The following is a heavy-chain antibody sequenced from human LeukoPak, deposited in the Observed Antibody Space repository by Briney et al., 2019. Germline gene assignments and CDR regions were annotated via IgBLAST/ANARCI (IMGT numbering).Heavy chain of an antibody. V-gene: IGHV4-39*01. J-gene: IGHJ4*02. Sequence: SQTLSLTCTVSGGSISSSSYYWGWIRQPPGKGLEWIGGIYYSGSTYYNPSLKSRVTISVDTSKNQFSLNLNSVTAADTAVYYCARLYYDSSGYYQICYFDYWGQGTLVTVSS. D-gene: IGHD3-22*01. CDR3: ARLYYDSSGYYQICYFDY. CDR2: IYYSGST. CDR1: GGSISSSSYY.